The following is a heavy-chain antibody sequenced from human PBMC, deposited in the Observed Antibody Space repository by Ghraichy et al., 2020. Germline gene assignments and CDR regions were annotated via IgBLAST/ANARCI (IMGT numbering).Heavy chain of an antibody. CDR2: INHSGST. CDR1: GGSFSGYY. CDR3: ARVYSSGPWGWFDP. Sequence: SETLSLTCAVYGGSFSGYYWSWIRQPPGKGLEWIGEINHSGSTNYNPSLKSRVTISVDTSKNQFSLKLSSVTAADTAVYYCARVYSSGPWGWFDPWGQGTLVTVSS. J-gene: IGHJ5*02. V-gene: IGHV4-34*01. D-gene: IGHD6-19*01.